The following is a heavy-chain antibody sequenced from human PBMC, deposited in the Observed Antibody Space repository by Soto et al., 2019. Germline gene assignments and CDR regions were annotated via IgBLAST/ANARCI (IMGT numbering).Heavy chain of an antibody. J-gene: IGHJ4*02. CDR2: ITSSGDSI. CDR1: GFRFSDSS. CDR3: ARLPKGSTVTS. D-gene: IGHD4-17*01. V-gene: IGHV3-48*02. Sequence: EVQLLESGGGSVHPGGSLRLACAASGFRFSDSSMNWVRQAPGKGLEWVSYITSSGDSIYYADSVKGRFTVSRDNAKNSLFLQMNGLRDEDTAVYYCARLPKGSTVTSWGQGTLVTVSS.